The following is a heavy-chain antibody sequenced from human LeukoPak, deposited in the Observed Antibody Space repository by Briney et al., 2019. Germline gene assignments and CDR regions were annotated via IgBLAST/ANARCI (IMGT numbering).Heavy chain of an antibody. CDR2: ISGSGGSA. Sequence: GGSLRLSCAASGFTFSSYAMSWVRQAPGKGLEWVSGISGSGGSAYYADSVKGRFTISRDNSKNTLYLQMNSLRAEDTAVYYCAKDLSYNYGATKDYWGQGTLVTVSS. D-gene: IGHD1-1*01. CDR1: GFTFSSYA. J-gene: IGHJ4*02. V-gene: IGHV3-23*01. CDR3: AKDLSYNYGATKDY.